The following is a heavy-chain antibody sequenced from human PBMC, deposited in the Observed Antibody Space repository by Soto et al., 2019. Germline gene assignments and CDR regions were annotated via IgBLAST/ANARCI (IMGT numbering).Heavy chain of an antibody. J-gene: IGHJ4*02. CDR2: IYPGDPDT. V-gene: IGHV5-51*01. CDR3: ARLVGGSGTDYFDY. D-gene: IGHD3-10*01. CDR1: GYIFSSYW. Sequence: GESLKISCNGSGYIFSSYWIGWGRQMPGKGLEWMGIIYPGDPDTRYSPSFQGQVTISVDKSISTAYLQWISLKASDTAMYYCARLVGGSGTDYFDYWGQGTLVTVSS.